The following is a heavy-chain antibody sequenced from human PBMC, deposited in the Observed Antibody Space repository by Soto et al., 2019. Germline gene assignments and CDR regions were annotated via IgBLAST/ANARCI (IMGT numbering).Heavy chain of an antibody. CDR2: VYYSGST. J-gene: IGHJ4*02. CDR1: GGSISSSSYY. V-gene: IGHV4-39*01. Sequence: SETLSLTCTVSGGSISSSSYYWGWIRQPPGKGLEWIGSVYYSGSTYYKPSLESRVTISVDTSKNQFSLNLRSVTAADTAVYYCAGDGGLGIAAFDYWGQGTLVTVSS. CDR3: AGDGGLGIAAFDY. D-gene: IGHD3-16*01.